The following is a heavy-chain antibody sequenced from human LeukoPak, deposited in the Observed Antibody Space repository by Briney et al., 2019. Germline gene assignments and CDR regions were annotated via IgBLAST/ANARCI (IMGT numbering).Heavy chain of an antibody. CDR2: IIPILGIA. CDR1: GGTFSSYA. D-gene: IGHD3-9*01. CDR3: AAEGDILTGNEATPAAFDI. J-gene: IGHJ3*02. V-gene: IGHV1-69*04. Sequence: SVKVSCKASGGTFSSYAISWVRQAPGQGLEWMGRIIPILGIANYAQKFQGRVTITADKSTSTAYMELSSLRSEDTAVYYCAAEGDILTGNEATPAAFDIWGQGTMVIVSS.